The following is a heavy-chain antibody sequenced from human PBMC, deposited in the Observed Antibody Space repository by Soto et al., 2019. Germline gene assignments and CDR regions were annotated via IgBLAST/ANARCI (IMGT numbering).Heavy chain of an antibody. Sequence: ASVKVSCKASGYTFTSYAIHWVRQAPGQRLEWMGWINAGNSNTKYSQKFQGRVTITRDTSASTAYMELSSLRSEDTAVYYCARSTYYDSSGYYDVSGNWLDPWGQGTLVTVSS. CDR1: GYTFTSYA. V-gene: IGHV1-3*01. J-gene: IGHJ5*02. CDR2: INAGNSNT. CDR3: ARSTYYDSSGYYDVSGNWLDP. D-gene: IGHD3-22*01.